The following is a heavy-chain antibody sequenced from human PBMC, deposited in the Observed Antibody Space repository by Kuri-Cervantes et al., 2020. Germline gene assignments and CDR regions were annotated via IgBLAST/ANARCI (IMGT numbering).Heavy chain of an antibody. Sequence: GESLKISCAASGFTFSSYGMHWVRQAPGKGLEWVAVISYDGSNKYYADSVKGRFTISRDNYKNTLYLQMNSLRAEDTAVYYCAKVTGYYGSGRMDVWGQGTTVTVSS. CDR3: AKVTGYYGSGRMDV. D-gene: IGHD3-10*01. V-gene: IGHV3-30*18. J-gene: IGHJ6*02. CDR1: GFTFSSYG. CDR2: ISYDGSNK.